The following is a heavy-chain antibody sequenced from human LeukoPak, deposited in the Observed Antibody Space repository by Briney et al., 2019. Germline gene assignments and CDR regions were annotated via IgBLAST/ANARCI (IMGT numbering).Heavy chain of an antibody. CDR2: IYADGYT. J-gene: IGHJ3*01. CDR1: GISVSNDY. Sequence: GGSLRLSCAASGISVSNDYMSWVRQAPGKGLEWVSAIYADGYTRDAASVKGRFSISRHNSRNTVYLQMDNLRPEDTAVYYCARDRRGEKDFDVWGPGTMVTVSS. CDR3: ARDRRGEKDFDV. V-gene: IGHV3-53*04.